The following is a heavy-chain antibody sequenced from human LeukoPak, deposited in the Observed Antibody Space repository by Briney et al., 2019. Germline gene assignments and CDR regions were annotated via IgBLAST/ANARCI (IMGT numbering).Heavy chain of an antibody. CDR2: ISGSGGSI. D-gene: IGHD6-13*01. CDR3: ARVASGSWAFGY. V-gene: IGHV3-23*01. J-gene: IGHJ4*02. CDR1: EFTFSTYA. Sequence: GGSLRLSCAASEFTFSTYAMSWVRQAPGKGLEWASGISGSGGSIYYADSVKGRFTISRDNSKNTLYLQMNSLRAEDTAVYYCARVASGSWAFGYWGQGTLVTVSS.